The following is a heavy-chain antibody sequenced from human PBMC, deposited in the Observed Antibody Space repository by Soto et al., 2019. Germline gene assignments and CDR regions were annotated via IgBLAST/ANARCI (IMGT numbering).Heavy chain of an antibody. CDR2: IYHSGST. CDR1: GGSISSSNW. V-gene: IGHV4-4*02. D-gene: IGHD3-10*01. CDR3: ARVWSVFCYGSRNGNWFDP. Sequence: SETLSLTCAVSGGSISSSNWWSWVRQPPGKGLEWIGEIYHSGSTNYNPSLKSRVTISVDKSKNQFSLKLSSVTAADTAVYYCARVWSVFCYGSRNGNWFDPWGQGTLVTVSS. J-gene: IGHJ5*02.